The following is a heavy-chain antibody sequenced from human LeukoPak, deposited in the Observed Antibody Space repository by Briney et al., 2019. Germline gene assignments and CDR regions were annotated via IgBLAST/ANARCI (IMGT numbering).Heavy chain of an antibody. Sequence: ASVTVSCKASGYTFTSYGISWVRQAPGQGLEWMGWISAYNGNTNYAQKLQGRVTMTTDTSTSTAYMELRSLRSDDTAVYYCARERLSYYDSSGHYDYWGQGTLVTVSS. D-gene: IGHD3-22*01. CDR2: ISAYNGNT. V-gene: IGHV1-18*01. CDR3: ARERLSYYDSSGHYDY. CDR1: GYTFTSYG. J-gene: IGHJ4*02.